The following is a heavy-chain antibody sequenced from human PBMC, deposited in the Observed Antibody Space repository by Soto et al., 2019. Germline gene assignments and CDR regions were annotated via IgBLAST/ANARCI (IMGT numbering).Heavy chain of an antibody. J-gene: IGHJ6*02. V-gene: IGHV3-30-3*01. CDR2: ISYDGSNK. CDR1: GFTFSSYA. Sequence: GGSLRLSCAASGFTFSSYAMHWVRQAPGKGLEWVAVISYDGSNKYYADSVKGRFTISRDNSKNTLYLQMNSLRAEDTAVYYCARGANATYYYYYGMDVWGQGTTVTVSS. CDR3: ARGANATYYYYYGMDV.